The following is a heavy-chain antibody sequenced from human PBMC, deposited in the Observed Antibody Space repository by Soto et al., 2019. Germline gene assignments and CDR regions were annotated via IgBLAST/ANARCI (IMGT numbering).Heavy chain of an antibody. D-gene: IGHD2-15*01. CDR3: VRLGYCSGNSCYRLTYYYYGIDV. CDR2: IYPGDSDT. Sequence: GQSLRISWRGAGCSCTGYWVGWMRQMPGKGLEWIGIIYPGDSDTRYSPSFQGQVTISADKSITTAYLQWSSLKASDTAMYYCVRLGYCSGNSCYRLTYYYYGIDVSGQGPTVTVPS. J-gene: IGHJ6*02. V-gene: IGHV5-51*01. CDR1: GCSCTGYW.